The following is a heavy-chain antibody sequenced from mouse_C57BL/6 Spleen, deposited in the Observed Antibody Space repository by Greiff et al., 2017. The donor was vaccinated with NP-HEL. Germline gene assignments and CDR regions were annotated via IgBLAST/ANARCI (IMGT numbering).Heavy chain of an antibody. CDR1: GFTFSDAW. V-gene: IGHV6-6*01. CDR3: TRPGGYYAPFAY. J-gene: IGHJ3*01. CDR2: IRNKANNHAT. Sequence: EVQRVESGGGLVQPGGSMKLSCAASGFTFSDAWMDWVRQSPEKGLEWVAEIRNKANNHATYYAESVKGRFTISRDDSKSSVYLQMNSLRAEDTGIYYCTRPGGYYAPFAYWGQGTLVTVSA. D-gene: IGHD2-1*01.